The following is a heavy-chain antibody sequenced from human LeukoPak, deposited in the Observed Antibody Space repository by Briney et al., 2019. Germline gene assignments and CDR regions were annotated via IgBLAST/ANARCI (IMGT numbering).Heavy chain of an antibody. V-gene: IGHV1-18*01. J-gene: IGHJ3*02. CDR2: ISGYNGNT. Sequence: ASVKVSCKASGYTFTTYNINWVRQAPGQGLEWMGWISGYNGNTNYAQKLQGRVTMTTDTSTSTAYMELRSLKSDDTAVYYCARVRPQDGFDIWGQGTMVTVSS. CDR3: ARVRPQDGFDI. CDR1: GYTFTTYN.